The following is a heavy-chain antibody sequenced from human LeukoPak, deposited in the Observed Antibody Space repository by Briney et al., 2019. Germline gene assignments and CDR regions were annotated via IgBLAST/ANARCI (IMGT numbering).Heavy chain of an antibody. Sequence: SETLSLTCTVSGGSISSYYWSWIRQPPGKGLEWIGYIYYSGSTNYNPSLKSRVTISVDTPKNQFSLKLSSVTAADTAVYYCATLHPGIAVAGIDYWGQGTLVTVSS. D-gene: IGHD6-19*01. V-gene: IGHV4-59*08. CDR1: GGSISSYY. CDR2: IYYSGST. CDR3: ATLHPGIAVAGIDY. J-gene: IGHJ4*02.